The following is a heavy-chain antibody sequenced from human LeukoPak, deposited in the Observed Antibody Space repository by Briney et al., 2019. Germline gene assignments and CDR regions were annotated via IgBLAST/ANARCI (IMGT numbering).Heavy chain of an antibody. CDR2: ISYDGSKT. D-gene: IGHD2-8*02. V-gene: IGHV3-30*03. J-gene: IGHJ4*02. CDR1: GFSFSTYG. CDR3: ARSPPSVFGVGTGDFDY. Sequence: GGSLRLSCEVSGFSFSTYGMYWVRQAPGKGLESVAVISYDGSKTYYADSVKGRSTISRDNPKNTVYLQLNSLRAEDTAVYYCARSPPSVFGVGTGDFDYWGQGTLVTVSS.